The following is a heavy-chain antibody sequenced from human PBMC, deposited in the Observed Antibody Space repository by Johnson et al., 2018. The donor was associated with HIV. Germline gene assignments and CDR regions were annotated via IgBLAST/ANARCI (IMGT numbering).Heavy chain of an antibody. J-gene: IGHJ3*02. CDR1: GFTFSSYW. CDR3: ARGDIVVVPAATRAQDAFDI. D-gene: IGHD2-2*01. Sequence: VQLVESGGCLVQPGGSLRLSCAASGFTFSSYWMSWVRQAPGKGLEWVANIKQDGSEKYYVDSVKGRFTISRENAKNSLYLQMNSLRAEDTAVYYCARGDIVVVPAATRAQDAFDIWGQGTMVTVSS. V-gene: IGHV3-7*01. CDR2: IKQDGSEK.